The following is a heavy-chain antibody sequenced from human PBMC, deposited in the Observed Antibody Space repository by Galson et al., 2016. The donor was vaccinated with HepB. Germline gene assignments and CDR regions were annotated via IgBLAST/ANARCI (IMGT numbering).Heavy chain of an antibody. CDR3: ARDRSRSVAGSDFEF. J-gene: IGHJ4*02. CDR1: GFTFDDYA. Sequence: SLRLSCAASGFTFDDYAMHWVRQAPGKGLEWVSGISWSSDNICYADSVKGRFTISRDNAKNSLYMQMNSLRAEDTAFYYCARDRSRSVAGSDFEFWGQGTLVTVSS. D-gene: IGHD6-19*01. V-gene: IGHV3-9*01. CDR2: ISWSSDNI.